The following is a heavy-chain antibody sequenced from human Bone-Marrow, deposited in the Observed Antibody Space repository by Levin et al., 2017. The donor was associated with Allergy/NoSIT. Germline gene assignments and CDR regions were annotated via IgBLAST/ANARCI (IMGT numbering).Heavy chain of an antibody. CDR1: GYTFTSYY. Sequence: GESLKISCKASGYTFTSYYMHWVRQAPGQGLEWMGIINPSGGSTSYAQKFQGRVTMTRDTSTSTVYMELSSLRSEDTAVYYCARPRSGAAVAGLDYWGQGTLVTVSS. J-gene: IGHJ4*02. CDR3: ARPRSGAAVAGLDY. D-gene: IGHD6-19*01. V-gene: IGHV1-46*01. CDR2: INPSGGST.